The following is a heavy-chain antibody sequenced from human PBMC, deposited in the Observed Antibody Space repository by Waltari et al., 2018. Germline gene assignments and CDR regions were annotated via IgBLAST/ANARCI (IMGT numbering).Heavy chain of an antibody. Sequence: QVQLVESGGGVVQPGGSLKLYCTASGFTFSNFGMHWVRQAPGKGLEWVAFIQYSGKNKYYLDSVKGRFTISRDNSQNTLYLQMDSLRPEDAAMYYCAKASDRRGFDYWGQGTLVTVSS. D-gene: IGHD3-10*01. CDR1: GFTFSNFG. V-gene: IGHV3-30*02. CDR2: IQYSGKNK. CDR3: AKASDRRGFDY. J-gene: IGHJ4*02.